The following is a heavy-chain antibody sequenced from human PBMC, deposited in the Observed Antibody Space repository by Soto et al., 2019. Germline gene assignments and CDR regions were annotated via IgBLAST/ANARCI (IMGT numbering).Heavy chain of an antibody. Sequence: QVQLVQSGAEMKKPGSSVKVSCQSSGGTFHTYAMNWVRQAPGQGPEWMGDISPMFGAATYAPKFQGRVTITADESMGTSYMQLSSLTSEDTALYFCAREVQVHTPAFVYWGQGTLVTVSS. CDR1: GGTFHTYA. J-gene: IGHJ4*02. D-gene: IGHD3-10*01. CDR3: AREVQVHTPAFVY. V-gene: IGHV1-69*19. CDR2: ISPMFGAA.